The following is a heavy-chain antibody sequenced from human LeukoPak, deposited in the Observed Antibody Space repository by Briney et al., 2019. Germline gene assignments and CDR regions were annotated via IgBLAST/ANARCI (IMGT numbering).Heavy chain of an antibody. CDR2: ISFDGSRK. Sequence: GGSLRLSCGASGFTFSAFAMHWVRQAPGKGLECVAIISFDGSRKYHADSVKGRFTISRDNSNNTLFPQMNSLRPEDTALYYCAKDTWYMWNFGGSIDYWGQGVLVTVSS. J-gene: IGHJ4*02. CDR1: GFTFSAFA. D-gene: IGHD1-7*01. V-gene: IGHV3-30*18. CDR3: AKDTWYMWNFGGSIDY.